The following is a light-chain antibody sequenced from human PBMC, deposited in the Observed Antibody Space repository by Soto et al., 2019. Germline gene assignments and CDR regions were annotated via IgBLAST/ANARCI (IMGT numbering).Light chain of an antibody. J-gene: IGKJ3*01. Sequence: DIQMTQSPRSLSASVGDRVTITCRASQGIRTFVAWYQQKPGKAPKLLIYAASTLQSGVPPGCSGSGSGTEFTHTIISLQDEDVATYYCQMYCSVPVFGPGTKVEIK. V-gene: IGKV1-27*01. CDR2: AAS. CDR3: QMYCSVPV. CDR1: QGIRTF.